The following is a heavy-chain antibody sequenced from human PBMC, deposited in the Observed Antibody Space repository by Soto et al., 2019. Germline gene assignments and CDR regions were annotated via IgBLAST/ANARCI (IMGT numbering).Heavy chain of an antibody. CDR2: INPNSGGT. CDR1: GYTFTGYY. D-gene: IGHD2-2*01. Sequence: QVQLVQSGAEVKKPGASVKVSCKASGYTFTGYYMHWVRQAPGQGLEWMGWINPNSGGTNYAQKFQGRVTMTRDTSIRTAYMELSRLRSDDTAVYYCAVGGLVVPAWGNWFDPWGQGTLVTVSS. J-gene: IGHJ5*02. CDR3: AVGGLVVPAWGNWFDP. V-gene: IGHV1-2*02.